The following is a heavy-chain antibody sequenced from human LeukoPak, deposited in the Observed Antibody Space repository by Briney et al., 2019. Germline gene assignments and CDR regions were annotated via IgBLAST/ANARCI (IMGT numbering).Heavy chain of an antibody. CDR2: TYYRSKWHS. CDR1: GDSVSNNIAT. V-gene: IGHV6-1*01. Sequence: SQTLSLTCAISGDSVSNNIATWNWVRQSPSRGLEWLGRTYYRSKWHSYYAPSVKSRITINPDTSKNQFSLQLKSVTPEDTAVYYCARMVGLVSDFWGQGTLVTVSS. J-gene: IGHJ4*02. CDR3: ARMVGLVSDF. D-gene: IGHD3-10*01.